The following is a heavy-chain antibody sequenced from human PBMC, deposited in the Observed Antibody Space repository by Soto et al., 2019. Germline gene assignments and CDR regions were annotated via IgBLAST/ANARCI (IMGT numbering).Heavy chain of an antibody. CDR2: IYSGGST. CDR1: GFTVSSNY. V-gene: IGHV3-66*01. CDR3: ASVVVAATPEDF. J-gene: IGHJ4*02. Sequence: EVQLVESGGGLVQPGGSLRLSCAASGFTVSSNYMSWVRQAPGKGLEWVSVIYSGGSTYYADSVKGRFTISRDNSKHTLYLQKNSLRAEDTAVYYCASVVVAATPEDFWGQGTLVTVSS. D-gene: IGHD2-15*01.